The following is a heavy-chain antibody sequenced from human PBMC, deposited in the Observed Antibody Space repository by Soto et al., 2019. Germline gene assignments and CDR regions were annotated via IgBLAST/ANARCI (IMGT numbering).Heavy chain of an antibody. J-gene: IGHJ4*02. D-gene: IGHD3-22*01. Sequence: GESLKISCKGSGYTFTSYWIGWVRQMPGKGLECMGIIYPGDSETRYSPSFQGQVTISADRSISTAYLQWSSLKASDTAMYYCARRKGWDFDSTGYLFDFWGQGTLVTVSS. V-gene: IGHV5-51*01. CDR2: IYPGDSET. CDR3: ARRKGWDFDSTGYLFDF. CDR1: GYTFTSYW.